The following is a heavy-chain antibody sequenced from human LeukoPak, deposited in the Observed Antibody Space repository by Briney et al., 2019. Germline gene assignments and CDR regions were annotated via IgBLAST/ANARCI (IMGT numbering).Heavy chain of an antibody. CDR1: VFTFSSYA. J-gene: IGHJ4*02. CDR2: ISGSGGST. D-gene: IGHD3-22*01. V-gene: IGHV3-23*01. Sequence: GGSLRLSCAASVFTFSSYAMSWVRQAPGKGLEWVSAISGSGGSTYYADSVKGRFTISRDNSKNTLYLQMNSLRAEDTAVYYCAKDGGSTVVVTEYYFDYWGQGTLVTVSS. CDR3: AKDGGSTVVVTEYYFDY.